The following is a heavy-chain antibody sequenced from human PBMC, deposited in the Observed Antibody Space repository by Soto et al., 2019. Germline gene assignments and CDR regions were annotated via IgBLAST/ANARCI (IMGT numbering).Heavy chain of an antibody. CDR1: GGSFSGYY. V-gene: IGHV4-34*01. CDR3: ARGHIGHYYYYGMDV. Sequence: PSETLSLPCAVFGGSFSGYYWSWIRQPPGKGLEWIGEINHSGSTNYNPSLKSRVTISVDTSKNHFSIKLSSVTAADTAVYYCARGHIGHYYYYGMDVWGQGTTVTVSS. CDR2: INHSGST. D-gene: IGHD3-3*01. J-gene: IGHJ6*02.